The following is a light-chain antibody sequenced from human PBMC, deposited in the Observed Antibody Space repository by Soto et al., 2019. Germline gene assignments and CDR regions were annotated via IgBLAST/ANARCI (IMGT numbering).Light chain of an antibody. CDR1: QSISGN. CDR2: GAS. J-gene: IGKJ5*01. Sequence: EIVMTHSPATLSVSLVERATLSCMASQSISGNLAWYQHKSGQAPRLLIYGASTRATGIPARFSGSGSGTDFTLTISSLEPEDFAVYYCQQRSNWPPTFGQGTRLEIK. CDR3: QQRSNWPPT. V-gene: IGKV3-11*01.